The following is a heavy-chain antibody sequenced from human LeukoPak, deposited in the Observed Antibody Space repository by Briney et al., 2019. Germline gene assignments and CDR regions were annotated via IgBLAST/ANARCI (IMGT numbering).Heavy chain of an antibody. CDR2: ISAYNGNT. CDR1: GYTFTSYG. D-gene: IGHD2-2*01. CDR3: ARGNCSSTSCYGVEDYMDV. V-gene: IGHV1-18*01. Sequence: ASVKVSCKASGYTFTSYGISWVRQAPGQGLEWMGWISAYNGNTNYAQKFQGRVTITADESTSTAYMELSSLRSEDTAVYYCARGNCSSTSCYGVEDYMDVWGKGTTVTISS. J-gene: IGHJ6*03.